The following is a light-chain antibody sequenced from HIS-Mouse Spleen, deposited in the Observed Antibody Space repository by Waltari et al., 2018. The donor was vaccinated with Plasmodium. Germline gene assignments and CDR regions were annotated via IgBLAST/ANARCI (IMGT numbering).Light chain of an antibody. CDR2: KAS. CDR1: QSISSR. Sequence: DIQMTQSPSTLSASVGDRVTITSRASQSISSRVAWYQQKPGKAPNLLIYKASSLESGVPSRFSGRGSVTEFTLAISSLQPDDFATYYCQQYNSYSWTFGQGTKVEIK. CDR3: QQYNSYSWT. J-gene: IGKJ1*01. V-gene: IGKV1-5*03.